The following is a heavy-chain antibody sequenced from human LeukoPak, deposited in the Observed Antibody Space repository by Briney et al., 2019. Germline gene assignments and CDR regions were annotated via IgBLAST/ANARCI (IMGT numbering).Heavy chain of an antibody. J-gene: IGHJ3*02. CDR2: ISYDGSNK. CDR1: GFTFSSYA. Sequence: GRCLRLSCAASGFTFSSYAMHWVRQAPGKGLEWVAVISYDGSNKYYADSVKGRFTISRDNSKNTLYLQMNSLRAEDTAVYYCARVWKDAFDIWGQGTMATVSS. D-gene: IGHD1-1*01. V-gene: IGHV3-30-3*01. CDR3: ARVWKDAFDI.